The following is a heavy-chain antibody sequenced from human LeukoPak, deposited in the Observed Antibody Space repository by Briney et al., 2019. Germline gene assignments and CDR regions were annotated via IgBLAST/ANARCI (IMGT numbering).Heavy chain of an antibody. D-gene: IGHD3-22*01. V-gene: IGHV4-39*07. CDR1: GDSVSSLNYY. CDR3: ARRGLLLHRDAFDI. Sequence: SETLSLTCVVSGDSVSSLNYYWGWIRQPPGKGLEWIGTTHYSGNTYYNPSLKSRVTISVDTSKNQFSLKLSSVTAADTAVYYCARRGLLLHRDAFDIWGQGTMVTVSS. J-gene: IGHJ3*02. CDR2: THYSGNT.